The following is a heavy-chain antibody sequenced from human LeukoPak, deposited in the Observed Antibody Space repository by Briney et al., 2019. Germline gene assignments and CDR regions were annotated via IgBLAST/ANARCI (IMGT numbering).Heavy chain of an antibody. Sequence: SSETLSLTCAVYGGSFSGYYWSWIRQPPGKGLEWIGEINHSGSTNYNPSLKSRVTISVDTSKNQFSLKLSSVTAADTAVYYCARGHYDMDVWGQGTPVTVSS. CDR1: GGSFSGYY. J-gene: IGHJ6*02. CDR3: ARGHYDMDV. CDR2: INHSGST. V-gene: IGHV4-34*01.